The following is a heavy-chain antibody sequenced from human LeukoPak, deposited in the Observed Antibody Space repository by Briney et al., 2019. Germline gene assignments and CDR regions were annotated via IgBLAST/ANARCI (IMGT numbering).Heavy chain of an antibody. V-gene: IGHV4-34*01. D-gene: IGHD3-3*01. CDR1: GGSFSGYY. CDR2: INHSGST. J-gene: IGHJ5*02. CDR3: ARGSIFGSP. Sequence: PSETLSLTCAVYGGSFSGYYWSWIRQPPGKGLEWIGEINHSGSTNYNPSLKSRVTISVDTSKNQLSLKLSSVTAADTAVYYCARGSIFGSPWGQGTLVTVSS.